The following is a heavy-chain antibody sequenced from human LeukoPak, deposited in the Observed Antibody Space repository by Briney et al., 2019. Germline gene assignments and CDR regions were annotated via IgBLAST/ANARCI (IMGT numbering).Heavy chain of an antibody. CDR1: GDSINSNY. CDR3: ARATAMAPYYFDY. CDR2: IYTSGST. Sequence: SETLSLTCSVSGDSINSNYWSWIRQPAGEGLEWIGRIYTSGSTNYNPSLKSRVTISVDTSKNQFSLKLSSVTAADTAVYYCARATAMAPYYFDYWGQGTLVTVSS. V-gene: IGHV4-4*07. D-gene: IGHD5-18*01. J-gene: IGHJ4*02.